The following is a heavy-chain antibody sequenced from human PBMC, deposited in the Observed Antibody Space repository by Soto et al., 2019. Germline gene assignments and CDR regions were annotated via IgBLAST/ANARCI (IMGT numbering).Heavy chain of an antibody. CDR3: ASKDFWSGYPFDY. J-gene: IGHJ4*02. D-gene: IGHD3-3*01. CDR1: GFTFSSYA. V-gene: IGHV3-30-3*01. CDR2: ISYDGSNK. Sequence: GGSLRLSCAASGFTFSSYAMHWVRQAPGKGLEWVAVISYDGSNKYYADSVKGRFTISRDNSKNTLYLQMNSLRAEDTAVYYCASKDFWSGYPFDYWGQGTLVTVS.